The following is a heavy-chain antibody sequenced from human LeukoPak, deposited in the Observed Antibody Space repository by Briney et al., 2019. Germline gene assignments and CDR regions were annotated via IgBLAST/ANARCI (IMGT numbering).Heavy chain of an antibody. V-gene: IGHV4-59*01. Sequence: PSETLSLTCTVAGGSISSYYWSWIRLPPGKGLEWIGYIYYTGATYYNPSLKSRVTISLDTSKNQFSLKLSSVTAADAAVYYCARAGYSYGTGYYFDYWGQGALVTVSS. CDR1: GGSISSYY. CDR3: ARAGYSYGTGYYFDY. D-gene: IGHD5-18*01. CDR2: IYYTGAT. J-gene: IGHJ4*02.